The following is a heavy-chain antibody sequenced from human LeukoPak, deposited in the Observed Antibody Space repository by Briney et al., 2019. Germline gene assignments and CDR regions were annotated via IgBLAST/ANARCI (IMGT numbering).Heavy chain of an antibody. CDR1: GGSFSSSTYY. CDR3: ARQYYDTSGYYPWYFDY. V-gene: IGHV4-39*01. CDR2: MYYSGST. Sequence: SETLSLTCTVSGGSFSSSTYYWGWIRPPPGKGLEWIGSMYYSGSTYSNQSLKSRVTMSVDTSKNQFSLKLTSVTAADTAVYYCARQYYDTSGYYPWYFDYWGQGTLVTVSS. J-gene: IGHJ4*02. D-gene: IGHD3-22*01.